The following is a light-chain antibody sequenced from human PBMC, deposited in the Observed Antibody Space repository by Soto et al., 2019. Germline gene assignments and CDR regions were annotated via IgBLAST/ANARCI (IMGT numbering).Light chain of an antibody. CDR2: GAS. V-gene: IGKV3-20*01. CDR1: QSVSSNY. Sequence: ENVLTQSPGTLSLSPGERATLSCRASQSVSSNYVAWYQQKPGQAPRLLVYGASGRATGIPDRFSGSGSGTDFTLTIRRLEPEDFAVYYCKQYGSSRWTVGQGTKVDIK. J-gene: IGKJ1*01. CDR3: KQYGSSRWT.